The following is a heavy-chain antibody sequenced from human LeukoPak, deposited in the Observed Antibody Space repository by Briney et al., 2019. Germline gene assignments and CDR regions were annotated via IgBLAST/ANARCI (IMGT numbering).Heavy chain of an antibody. CDR2: ISYDGSNK. Sequence: GGSLRLSCAASGFTFSSYGMHWVRQAPGMGLEWVAVISYDGSNKYYADSVKGRFTISRDNSKNTLYLQMNSLRAEDTAVYYCARDKEQYFDYWGQGTLVTVSS. CDR3: ARDKEQYFDY. V-gene: IGHV3-30*03. D-gene: IGHD1-26*01. J-gene: IGHJ4*02. CDR1: GFTFSSYG.